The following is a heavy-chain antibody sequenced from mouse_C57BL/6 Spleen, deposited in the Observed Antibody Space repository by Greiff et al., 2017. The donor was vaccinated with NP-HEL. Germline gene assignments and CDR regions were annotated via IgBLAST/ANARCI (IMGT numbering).Heavy chain of an antibody. V-gene: IGHV1-82*01. Sequence: QVQLKQSGPELVKPGASVKLSCKASGYAFSSSWMNWVKQRLGKGLEWIGRIYPGDGDTNYNGKFKGKATLTADESSSTAYMQLSSLTYEDSAVYVCARSSPTGTNFDYWGQGTTLTVSS. D-gene: IGHD4-1*02. CDR1: GYAFSSSW. CDR2: IYPGDGDT. J-gene: IGHJ2*01. CDR3: ARSSPTGTNFDY.